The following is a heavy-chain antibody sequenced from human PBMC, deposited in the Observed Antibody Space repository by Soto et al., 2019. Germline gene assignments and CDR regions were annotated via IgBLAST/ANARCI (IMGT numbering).Heavy chain of an antibody. J-gene: IGHJ4*02. V-gene: IGHV4-4*08. CDR1: GGSISSYY. CDR3: ARGSTGYSSSWYRY. D-gene: IGHD6-13*01. Sequence: QVQLQESGPGLVKPSETLSLTCTVSGGSISSYYWSWIRQPPGKGLEWIGYIYTSGSTNYNPSLKIRVTRSVDTSKNQFYLKLSSVSAADTAVYYCARGSTGYSSSWYRYWGQGTLVTVSS. CDR2: IYTSGST.